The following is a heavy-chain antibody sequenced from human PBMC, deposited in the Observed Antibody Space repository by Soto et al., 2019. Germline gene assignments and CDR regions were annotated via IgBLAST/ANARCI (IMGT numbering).Heavy chain of an antibody. CDR3: ASGDTAMVPQT. J-gene: IGHJ5*02. V-gene: IGHV1-69*06. D-gene: IGHD5-18*01. Sequence: SVKVSCKASGGTFSSYAISWVLQAPGQGLEWMGGIIPIFGTANYAQKFQGRVTVTADKSTSTAYMELSSLRSEDTAVYYCASGDTAMVPQTWGQGTLVTVSS. CDR1: GGTFSSYA. CDR2: IIPIFGTA.